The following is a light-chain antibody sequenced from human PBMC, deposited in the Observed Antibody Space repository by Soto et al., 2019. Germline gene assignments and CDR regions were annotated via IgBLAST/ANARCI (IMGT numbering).Light chain of an antibody. J-gene: IGKJ1*01. Sequence: DIQMTQSPSTLSASVGDRVIITCRASQNISSCLAWYQQKPGKAPDLLIYSASTLKTGVPSRFSGSGSGTEFTFTISNLQPDDFATYYCQQYDRASWTFGPGTKVEIK. CDR2: SAS. CDR1: QNISSC. CDR3: QQYDRASWT. V-gene: IGKV1-5*03.